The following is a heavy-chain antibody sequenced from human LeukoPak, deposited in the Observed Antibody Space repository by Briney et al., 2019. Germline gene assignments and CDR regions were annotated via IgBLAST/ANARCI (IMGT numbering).Heavy chain of an antibody. V-gene: IGHV3-48*03. CDR2: ISSTSSTI. CDR1: GFTFNSYE. Sequence: PGGSLRLSCAASGFTFNSYEMNWVRQAPGKGLVWVSYISSTSSTIYYADSVRGRFTISRDKAKNSLHLQMNSLRAEDTAVYYCARGESSGWDRQDFFDYWGQGTLVTVSS. D-gene: IGHD6-19*01. J-gene: IGHJ4*02. CDR3: ARGESSGWDRQDFFDY.